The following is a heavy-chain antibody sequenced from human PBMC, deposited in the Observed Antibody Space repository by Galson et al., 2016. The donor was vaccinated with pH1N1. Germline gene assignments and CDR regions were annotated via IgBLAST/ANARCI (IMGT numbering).Heavy chain of an antibody. CDR1: GGSISSSY. D-gene: IGHD2-2*01. CDR2: IYTSGST. J-gene: IGHJ6*02. V-gene: IGHV4-4*07. Sequence: ETLSLTCTVSGGSISSSYWSWIRQPAGKGLEWIGHIYTSGSTNYNPSLKSRVTMSVDTSKNQFSLKLSSVTAADTAVYYCAREHNFVVVGEGWYYYYGMDVWGQGTTVTVSS. CDR3: AREHNFVVVGEGWYYYYGMDV.